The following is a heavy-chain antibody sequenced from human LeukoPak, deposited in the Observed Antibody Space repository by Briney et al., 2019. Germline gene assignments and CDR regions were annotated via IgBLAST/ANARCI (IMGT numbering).Heavy chain of an antibody. J-gene: IGHJ6*03. CDR2: IWDDGSKK. Sequence: PGRSLRLSCAASRFTFSSYGMHWVRQAPGKGLGGVAGIWDDGSKKYYADSVTRPFTISRDNSKNTLYLQMNSLRAEDTAVYYCAKDLVATVTTHYYYYMDVWGKGTTVTVSS. CDR1: RFTFSSYG. V-gene: IGHV3-33*06. D-gene: IGHD4-11*01. CDR3: AKDLVATVTTHYYYYMDV.